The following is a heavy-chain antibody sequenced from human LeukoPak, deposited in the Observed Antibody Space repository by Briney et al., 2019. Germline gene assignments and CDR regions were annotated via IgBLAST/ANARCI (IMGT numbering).Heavy chain of an antibody. D-gene: IGHD6-19*01. Sequence: SETLSLTCTVSGGSISSGDYYWSWIRQPPGKGLEWIGYIYYSGSTYYNPSLKSRVTISVDTSKNQFSLKLSSVTAADTAVYYCASSSGWTLYYFDYWGQGTLVTVS. CDR1: GGSISSGDYY. J-gene: IGHJ4*02. V-gene: IGHV4-30-4*01. CDR2: IYYSGST. CDR3: ASSSGWTLYYFDY.